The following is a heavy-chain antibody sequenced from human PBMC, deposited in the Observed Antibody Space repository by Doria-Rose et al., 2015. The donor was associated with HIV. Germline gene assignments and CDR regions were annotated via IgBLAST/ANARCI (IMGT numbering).Heavy chain of an antibody. CDR3: ARGYSSSPIWYYYYMVG. J-gene: IGHJ6*03. Sequence: SFTCAVYCGSFSGHYFSWIRPSPKKGLEWIGEVNHSGTSNYHLSLKSRVTISVDMSKNQFSLKLNSVTAADTAVYYCARGYSSSPIWYYYYMVGWGKGTTVTVS. D-gene: IGHD6-6*01. CDR2: VNHSGTS. V-gene: IGHV4-34*01. CDR1: CGSFSGHY.